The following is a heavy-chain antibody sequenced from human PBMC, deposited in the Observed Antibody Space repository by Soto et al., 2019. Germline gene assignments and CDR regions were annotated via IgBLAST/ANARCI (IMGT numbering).Heavy chain of an antibody. D-gene: IGHD3-9*01. CDR2: IYYSGST. CDR1: GGSISSFY. CDR3: ARPRYFDWLAQEYNWFDP. Sequence: PSETLSLTCTVSGGSISSFYWSWIRQPPGKGLEWIGYIYYSGSTNYNPSLKSRVTISVDTSKNQFSLKLSSVTAADTALYYCARPRYFDWLAQEYNWFDPWGQGTLVTVSS. J-gene: IGHJ5*02. V-gene: IGHV4-59*08.